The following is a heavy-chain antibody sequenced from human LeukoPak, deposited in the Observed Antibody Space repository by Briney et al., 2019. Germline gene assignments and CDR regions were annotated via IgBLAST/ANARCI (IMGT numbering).Heavy chain of an antibody. D-gene: IGHD3-10*01. CDR2: IFPGDSGT. CDR1: GYGFTSYW. Sequence: GESLQISCKGSGYGFTSYWIGWVRPMPGKGLEWMGIIFPGDSGTRYSPSFQGQVTISADKSISTAYLQWSSLKASDTAMYYCAREASLLWFGESNSPRKYFDYWGQGTLVTVSS. J-gene: IGHJ4*02. V-gene: IGHV5-51*01. CDR3: AREASLLWFGESNSPRKYFDY.